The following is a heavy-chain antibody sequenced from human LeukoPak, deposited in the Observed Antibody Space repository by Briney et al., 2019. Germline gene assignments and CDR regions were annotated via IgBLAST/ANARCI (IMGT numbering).Heavy chain of an antibody. Sequence: GGSLRLPCAASGFTFSSYAMSWVRQAPGKGLEWVSAISGSGGSTYYADSVKGRFTISRDNSKNTLYLQMNSLRAEDTAVYYCAKDAADDYYYGMDVWGQGTTVTVSS. CDR2: ISGSGGST. CDR1: GFTFSSYA. CDR3: AKDAADDYYYGMDV. V-gene: IGHV3-23*01. J-gene: IGHJ6*02.